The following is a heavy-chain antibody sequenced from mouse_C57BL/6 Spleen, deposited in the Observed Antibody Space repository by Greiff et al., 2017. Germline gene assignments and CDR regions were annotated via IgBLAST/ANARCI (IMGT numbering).Heavy chain of an antibody. J-gene: IGHJ1*03. D-gene: IGHD2-5*01. V-gene: IGHV1-81*01. CDR1: GYTFTSYG. CDR3: ADYSNYGYFDV. Sequence: QVQLKQSGAELARPGASVKLSCKASGYTFTSYGISWVKQRTGQGLEWIGEIYPRSGNTYYNEKFKGKATLTADKSSSTAYMELRSLTSEDSAVYFCADYSNYGYFDVWGTGTTVTVSS. CDR2: IYPRSGNT.